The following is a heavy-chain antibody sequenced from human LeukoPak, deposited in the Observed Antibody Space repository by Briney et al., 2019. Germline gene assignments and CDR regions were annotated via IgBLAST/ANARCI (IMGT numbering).Heavy chain of an antibody. V-gene: IGHV3-23*01. CDR2: ISGSGSST. CDR1: GFTFSSYA. CDR3: AKAVAAGGYHFYGMDV. D-gene: IGHD6-13*01. J-gene: IGHJ6*02. Sequence: PGGSLRLSCAASGFTFSSYAMGWARQARGKGLEWVSAISGSGSSTYSADSAKGRFTISRDNSKNTLYLQMNSLRGEDTAVYYCAKAVAAGGYHFYGMDVWGQGTTVTVSS.